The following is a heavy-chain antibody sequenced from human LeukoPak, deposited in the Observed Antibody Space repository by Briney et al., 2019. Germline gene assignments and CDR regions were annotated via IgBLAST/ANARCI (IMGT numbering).Heavy chain of an antibody. CDR3: ATLLDYDILTGYYHWFVP. V-gene: IGHV1-2*06. D-gene: IGHD3-9*01. J-gene: IGHJ5*02. CDR1: GYTFTGYY. CDR2: INPNSGGT. Sequence: ASVKVSCKASGYTFTGYYMHWVRQAPGQGLELMGRINPNSGGTNYAQKFQGRVTMTRDTSISTAYMELSRLRSDDTAVYYCATLLDYDILTGYYHWFVPWGQGTLVTVSS.